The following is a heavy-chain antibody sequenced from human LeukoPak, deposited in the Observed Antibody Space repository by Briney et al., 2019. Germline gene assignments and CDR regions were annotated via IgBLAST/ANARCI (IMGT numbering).Heavy chain of an antibody. CDR3: ARRTDGYNYADY. J-gene: IGHJ4*02. CDR1: GYTFTGYY. CDR2: INPNSGGT. D-gene: IGHD5-24*01. V-gene: IGHV1-2*06. Sequence: ASVKVACKASGYTFTGYYMHWVRQAPGQGLEWMGRINPNSGGTNYAQKFQGRVTMTGDTSTSTVYMELSSLRSEDTAVYYCARRTDGYNYADYWGQGTLVTVSS.